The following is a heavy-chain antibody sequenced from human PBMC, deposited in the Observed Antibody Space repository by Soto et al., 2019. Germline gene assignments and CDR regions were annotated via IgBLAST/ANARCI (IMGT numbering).Heavy chain of an antibody. D-gene: IGHD2-8*02. Sequence: GGSLRLSCVASGFTFSSYAMHWVRQAPGKGLEWVAVISNDGNNKYYADSVRGRFTISRDDSKNTLYLQMSSLRLEDTAVYYCAKATATGGGAFDICGQGTMVTV. CDR2: ISNDGNNK. CDR3: AKATATGGGAFDI. V-gene: IGHV3-30-3*01. CDR1: GFTFSSYA. J-gene: IGHJ3*02.